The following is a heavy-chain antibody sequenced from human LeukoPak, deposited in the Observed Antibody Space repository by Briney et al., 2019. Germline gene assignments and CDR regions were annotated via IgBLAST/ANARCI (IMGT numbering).Heavy chain of an antibody. J-gene: IGHJ4*02. CDR2: IIPVFGTT. Sequence: ASVKVSCKASGGTFSSYAVSWVRLTPGQGLEWLGGIIPVFGTTTYAQKFQAKVTMTADKSTNTAYLEISSLTSDDTAVYYCARDLRYDSSGWAFDYWGQGTLVTVSS. D-gene: IGHD3-22*01. V-gene: IGHV1-69*06. CDR1: GGTFSSYA. CDR3: ARDLRYDSSGWAFDY.